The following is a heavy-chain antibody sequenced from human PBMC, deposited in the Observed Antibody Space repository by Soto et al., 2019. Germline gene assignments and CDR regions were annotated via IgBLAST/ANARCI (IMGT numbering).Heavy chain of an antibody. J-gene: IGHJ4*02. CDR3: ARYDFRSGYSQDH. CDR1: GYKFTSYG. Sequence: QIQLVQSGAEVKKPGASVKVSCKVSGYKFTSYGINWVRQAPGQGLEWMGWVTAYNDNVKYAEKFQGRVTMTADTATTTAYMELRDLRPDDTAVFYCARYDFRSGYSQDHWGQGTLVTVAS. CDR2: VTAYNDNV. D-gene: IGHD3-3*01. V-gene: IGHV1-18*01.